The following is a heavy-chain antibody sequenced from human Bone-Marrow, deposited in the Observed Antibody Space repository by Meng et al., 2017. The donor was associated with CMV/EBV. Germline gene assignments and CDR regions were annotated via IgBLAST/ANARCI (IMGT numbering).Heavy chain of an antibody. D-gene: IGHD2-21*01. Sequence: ASVKVSCKASGYTFTSYWISWVRQAPGQGLEWMGWISAYNGNTNYAQKLQGRVTMTTDTSTSTAYMQLRSLRSDDTAVYYCSRDAPEISHCGGDCPSDYWGQGTLVTVSS. CDR3: SRDAPEISHCGGDCPSDY. CDR1: GYTFTSYW. V-gene: IGHV1-18*01. J-gene: IGHJ4*02. CDR2: ISAYNGNT.